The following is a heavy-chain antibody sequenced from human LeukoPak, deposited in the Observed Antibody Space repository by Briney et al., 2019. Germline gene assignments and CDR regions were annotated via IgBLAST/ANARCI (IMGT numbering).Heavy chain of an antibody. Sequence: SVKVSCKASGYTFTGYYMHWVRQAPGQGLEWMGWINPNSGGTNYAQKFQGRVTMTRDTSISTAYMELSRLRSDDTAVYYCARVVPAAPWFDPWGQGTLVTVSS. CDR1: GYTFTGYY. CDR2: INPNSGGT. J-gene: IGHJ5*02. CDR3: ARVVPAAPWFDP. D-gene: IGHD2-2*01. V-gene: IGHV1-2*02.